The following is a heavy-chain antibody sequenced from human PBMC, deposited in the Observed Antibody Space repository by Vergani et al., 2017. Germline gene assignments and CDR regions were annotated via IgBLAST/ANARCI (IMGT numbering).Heavy chain of an antibody. D-gene: IGHD2-15*01. CDR1: GYTFTSYG. CDR3: ARVPSPGRGYCSGGSCYSVRYYFDY. CDR2: INPNSGGT. Sequence: QVQLVQSGAEVKKPGASVKVSCKASGYTFTSYGISWVRQAPGQGLEWMGWINPNSGGTNYAQKFQGRVTMTRDTSISTAYMELSRLRSDDTAVYYCARVPSPGRGYCSGGSCYSVRYYFDYWGQGTLVTVSS. V-gene: IGHV1-2*02. J-gene: IGHJ4*02.